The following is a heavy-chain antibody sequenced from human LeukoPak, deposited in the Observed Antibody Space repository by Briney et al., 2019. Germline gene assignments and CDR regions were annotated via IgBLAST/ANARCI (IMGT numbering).Heavy chain of an antibody. CDR3: ARARWGYDYVWGSYRSPLNY. CDR1: GDSFSSGY. Sequence: PSETLSLTCNVSGDSFSSGYWSWIRQPPGKGLEWIGEINHSGSTNYNPSLKSRVTISVDTSKNQFSLKLSSVTAADTAVYYCARARWGYDYVWGSYRSPLNYWGQGTLVTVYS. D-gene: IGHD3-16*02. V-gene: IGHV4-34*01. J-gene: IGHJ4*02. CDR2: INHSGST.